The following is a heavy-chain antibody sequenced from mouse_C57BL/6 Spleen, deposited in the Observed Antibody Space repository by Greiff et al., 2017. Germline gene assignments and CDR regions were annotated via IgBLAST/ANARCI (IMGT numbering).Heavy chain of an antibody. CDR1: GYTFTSYG. D-gene: IGHD1-1*01. CDR3: ASPITTVVAKFAY. V-gene: IGHV1-81*01. J-gene: IGHJ3*01. Sequence: QVQLKQSGAELARPGASVKLSCKASGYTFTSYGISWVKQRTGQGLEWIGEIYPRSGNTYYNEKFKGKATLTADKSSSTAYMELRSLTSEDSAVYFCASPITTVVAKFAYWGQGTLVTVSA. CDR2: IYPRSGNT.